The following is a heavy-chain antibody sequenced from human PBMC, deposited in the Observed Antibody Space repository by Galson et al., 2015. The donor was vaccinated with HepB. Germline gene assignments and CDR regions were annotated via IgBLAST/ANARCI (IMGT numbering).Heavy chain of an antibody. D-gene: IGHD4-23*01. Sequence: SVKVSCKVSGYTLINLSMHWVRQAPGKGLEWMGTFDPEDGETIYAQKFQGRVTMTGDTSTDTASMELSFLRSEDTAVYYCATLRDFGGYADPLVTWGQGTLVTVSS. J-gene: IGHJ5*02. CDR3: ATLRDFGGYADPLVT. CDR2: FDPEDGET. V-gene: IGHV1-24*01. CDR1: GYTLINLS.